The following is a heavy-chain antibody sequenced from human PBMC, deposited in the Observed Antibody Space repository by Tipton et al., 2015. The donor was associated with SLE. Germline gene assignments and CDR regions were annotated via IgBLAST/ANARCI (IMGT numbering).Heavy chain of an antibody. CDR2: IYSGGST. CDR3: AKEQAGYCSGGSCYGSYYYGLDV. J-gene: IGHJ6*02. D-gene: IGHD2-15*01. CDR1: GFTFRSYA. Sequence: SLRLSCAASGFTFRSYAMSWVRQAPGKGLEWVSVIYSGGSTWYADSVKGRLTISRDNSKNTLYLQMTSLRAEDTAVYYCAKEQAGYCSGGSCYGSYYYGLDVWGQGTTVTVSS. V-gene: IGHV3-23*03.